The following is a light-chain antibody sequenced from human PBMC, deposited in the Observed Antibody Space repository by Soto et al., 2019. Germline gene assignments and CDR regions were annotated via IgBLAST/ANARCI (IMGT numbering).Light chain of an antibody. CDR1: SSDLAIYNY. CDR3: SSYTLSSTWV. V-gene: IGLV2-14*01. CDR2: EVT. J-gene: IGLJ3*02. Sequence: QSVLTQPASVSGSPGQSITISCTGTSSDLAIYNYVSWYQQHPGKAPKLVIYEVTYRPSGVSDRFSGSKSDNTASLTISGLQAEDEADYYCSSYTLSSTWVFGGGTKLTVL.